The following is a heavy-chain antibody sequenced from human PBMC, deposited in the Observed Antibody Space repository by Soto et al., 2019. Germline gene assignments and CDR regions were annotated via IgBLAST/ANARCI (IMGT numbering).Heavy chain of an antibody. CDR2: IIPIFGTA. Sequence: QVQLVQSGAEVKKPGSSVKVSCKASGGTFSSYAISWVRQAPGQGLEWMGGIIPIFGTANYAQKFQGRVTITADESTSTDYMELSSLRSEDTAVYYCARDYYDSSGYYPNYFDYWGQGTLVTVSS. J-gene: IGHJ4*02. CDR1: GGTFSSYA. D-gene: IGHD3-22*01. V-gene: IGHV1-69*12. CDR3: ARDYYDSSGYYPNYFDY.